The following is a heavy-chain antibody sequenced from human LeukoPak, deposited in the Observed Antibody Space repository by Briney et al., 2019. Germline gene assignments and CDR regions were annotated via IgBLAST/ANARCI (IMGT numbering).Heavy chain of an antibody. V-gene: IGHV5-51*01. Sequence: GESLKISCKGSGYSFTSYWIGWVLQVPGKGLEWMGIIYPGDSDTRYSPSFQGQVTISADKSISTASLQWSSLKASDTAMYYCAGALNYYDSSGYYRYYFDYWGQGTLVTVSS. CDR3: AGALNYYDSSGYYRYYFDY. J-gene: IGHJ4*02. D-gene: IGHD3-22*01. CDR1: GYSFTSYW. CDR2: IYPGDSDT.